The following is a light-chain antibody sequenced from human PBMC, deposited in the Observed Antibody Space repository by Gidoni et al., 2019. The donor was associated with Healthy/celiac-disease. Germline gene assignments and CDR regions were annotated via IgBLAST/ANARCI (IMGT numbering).Light chain of an antibody. J-gene: IGLJ2*01. Sequence: QSVLTQPHSVSGAPGQRVTISCTGSSSNIGAGYDVHWYQHLPGTAPKLLIYGNSNRPSGVPDRFSGSKSGTSASLAITGLQSEDEADYYCQSYDSSLSGSVVFGGGTKLTVL. V-gene: IGLV1-40*01. CDR1: SSNIGAGYD. CDR3: QSYDSSLSGSVV. CDR2: GNS.